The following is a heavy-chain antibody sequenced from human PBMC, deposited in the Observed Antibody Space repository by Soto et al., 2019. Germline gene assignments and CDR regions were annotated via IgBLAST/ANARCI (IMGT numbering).Heavy chain of an antibody. CDR1: GGTFSSYA. CDR3: ARRNTYYDFWSGSYYFDY. Sequence: QVQLVQSGAEVKKPGSSVKVSCKASGGTFSSYAISWVRQAPGQGLEWMGGISPIFGTANYAQKFQGRVTITADKSTSTAYMELSSLRSEDTAVYYCARRNTYYDFWSGSYYFDYCGQGTLVTVSS. J-gene: IGHJ4*02. CDR2: ISPIFGTA. V-gene: IGHV1-69*06. D-gene: IGHD3-3*01.